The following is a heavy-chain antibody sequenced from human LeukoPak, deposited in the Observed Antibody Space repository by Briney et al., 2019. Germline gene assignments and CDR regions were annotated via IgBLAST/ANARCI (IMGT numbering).Heavy chain of an antibody. J-gene: IGHJ6*03. V-gene: IGHV4-34*01. CDR1: AGSFSGYY. D-gene: IGHD3-22*01. Sequence: KPSETLSLTCAVYAGSFSGYYWSWIRQPPGKGLEWIGDINHSGSTNYNPSLKSRVTISVDTSKNQFSLKLSSVTAADTAVYYCARALDYYDSSGPRYYYYYYYMDVWGKGTTVTISS. CDR2: INHSGST. CDR3: ARALDYYDSSGPRYYYYYYYMDV.